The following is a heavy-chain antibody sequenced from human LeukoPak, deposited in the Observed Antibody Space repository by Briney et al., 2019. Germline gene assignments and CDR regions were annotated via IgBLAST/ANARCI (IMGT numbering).Heavy chain of an antibody. V-gene: IGHV1-2*02. CDR2: VNPNSGGT. CDR1: GYTFTGYY. J-gene: IGHJ1*01. Sequence: GASVKVSCKSSGYTFTGYYIHWVRQAPGQGLEWMGWVNPNSGGTNYAQKFQGRVTMTRDKSISTAYMELSSLRSDDTAVYSCARGSYAEYFQPWGQGILVTVSS. CDR3: ARGSYAEYFQP.